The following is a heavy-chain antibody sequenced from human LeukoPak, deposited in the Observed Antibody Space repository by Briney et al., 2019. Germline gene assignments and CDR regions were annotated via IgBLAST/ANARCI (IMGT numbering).Heavy chain of an antibody. Sequence: ALVKVSCKASGYTFTSYDINWVRQATGQGLEWMGWMNPNSGNTGYAQKFQGRVTMTRNTSISTAYVELSSLRSEDTAVYYCARGPAAAGFDYWGQGTLVTVSS. V-gene: IGHV1-8*01. CDR3: ARGPAAAGFDY. D-gene: IGHD6-13*01. CDR1: GYTFTSYD. CDR2: MNPNSGNT. J-gene: IGHJ4*02.